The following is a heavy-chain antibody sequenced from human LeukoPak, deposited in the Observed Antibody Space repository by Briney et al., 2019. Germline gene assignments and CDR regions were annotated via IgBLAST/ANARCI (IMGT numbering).Heavy chain of an antibody. D-gene: IGHD3-9*01. CDR2: IYSSGST. Sequence: SETLSLTCSASGGSISNYFWTWIRQPPGKGLEWIGYIYSSGSTYYNPSLKSRVTISVDTSKNRFSLKLSSVTAADTAVYYCARVDDILTGSGFDYWGQGTLVTVSS. V-gene: IGHV4-59*01. CDR3: ARVDDILTGSGFDY. J-gene: IGHJ4*02. CDR1: GGSISNYF.